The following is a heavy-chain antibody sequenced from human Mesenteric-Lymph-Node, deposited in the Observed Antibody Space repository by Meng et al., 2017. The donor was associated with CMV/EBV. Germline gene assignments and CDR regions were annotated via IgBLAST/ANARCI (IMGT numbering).Heavy chain of an antibody. Sequence: SETLSLTCTVSGGSITSTAYYWTWIRQHPGKGLEYIGYVFYSESTYYNPSLRSRVMISLDTSKNQFSLRLRSVTAADTAVYYCAREHAAAHYYGFDVWGQGTTVTVS. CDR2: VFYSEST. CDR1: GGSITSTAYY. D-gene: IGHD2-15*01. V-gene: IGHV4-31*03. CDR3: AREHAAAHYYGFDV. J-gene: IGHJ6*02.